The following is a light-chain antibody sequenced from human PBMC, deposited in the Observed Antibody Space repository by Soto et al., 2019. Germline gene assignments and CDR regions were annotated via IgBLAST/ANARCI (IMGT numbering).Light chain of an antibody. J-gene: IGKJ5*01. CDR1: QSVSSSY. V-gene: IGKV3-20*01. CDR2: GAS. CDR3: QHYDSLPIT. Sequence: EIVLTQSPGTLSLSPGERATLSCMARQSVSSSYLAWYQQKPGQAPRLLIYGASSRATGIPDRFSGSGSGTDFTLTISRLEPEDFAVFYCQHYDSLPITFGQGTRLEI.